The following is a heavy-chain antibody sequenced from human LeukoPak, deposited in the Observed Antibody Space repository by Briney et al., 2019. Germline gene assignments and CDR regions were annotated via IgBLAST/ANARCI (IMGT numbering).Heavy chain of an antibody. CDR2: VRSKAYGGTT. D-gene: IGHD6-19*01. J-gene: IGHJ4*02. Sequence: QAGGSLRLSCTASGFTFGDYAMSWVRQGPGKGLEWVGFVRSKAYGGTTEYAASVKGRFTISRDDSKSIAYLQMNSLKTEDTAVYCCTRDSLKSSAIDYWGQGTLVTVSS. CDR1: GFTFGDYA. CDR3: TRDSLKSSAIDY. V-gene: IGHV3-49*04.